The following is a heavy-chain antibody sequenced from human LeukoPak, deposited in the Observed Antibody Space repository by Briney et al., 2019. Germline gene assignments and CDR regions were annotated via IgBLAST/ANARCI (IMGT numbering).Heavy chain of an antibody. CDR1: GFDFTAYG. CDR2: IYPGGSNG. J-gene: IGHJ4*02. CDR3: ARLFHSAWFGF. Sequence: GESLKISCKCSGFDFTAYGIAWVRQMPGKGLEWMGNIYPGGSNGRYSPSFQGQVTMSADKSITTVYLQWSSLKASDTPMYYCARLFHSAWFGFWGQGSLVTVPS. V-gene: IGHV5-51*01. D-gene: IGHD3-3*01.